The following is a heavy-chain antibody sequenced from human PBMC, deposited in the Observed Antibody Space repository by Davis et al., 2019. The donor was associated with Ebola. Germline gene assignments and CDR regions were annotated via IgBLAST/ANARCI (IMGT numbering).Heavy chain of an antibody. CDR2: ISGSGGST. CDR1: GFTFSSYA. CDR3: AKDQRIVVVPAAHFLGSYNWFDP. V-gene: IGHV3-23*01. D-gene: IGHD2-2*01. Sequence: GESLKISCAASGFTFSSYAMSWVRQAPGKGLEWVSAISGSGGSTYYADSVKGRFTISRDNSKNTLYLQMNSLRAEDMAVYYCAKDQRIVVVPAAHFLGSYNWFDPWGQGTLVTVSS. J-gene: IGHJ5*02.